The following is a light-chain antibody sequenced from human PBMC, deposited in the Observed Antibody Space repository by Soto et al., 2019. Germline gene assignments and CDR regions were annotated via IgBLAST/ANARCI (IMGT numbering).Light chain of an antibody. V-gene: IGKV3-20*01. CDR3: QQYGSSPRT. Sequence: EVVLTQSPGTLSLSRGERGTLSCSASQSVSSSYLAWYQQKPGQAPRLLIYGAYKRATGITDRFSGSGSGTDFTLTISRLEPEDFAVYCCQQYGSSPRTFGQVTKVEIK. J-gene: IGKJ1*01. CDR2: GAY. CDR1: QSVSSSY.